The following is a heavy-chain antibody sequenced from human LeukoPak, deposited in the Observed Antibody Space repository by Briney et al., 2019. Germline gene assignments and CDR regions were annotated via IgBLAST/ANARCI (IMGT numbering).Heavy chain of an antibody. J-gene: IGHJ4*02. V-gene: IGHV1-24*01. CDR3: ATVNTAMVGFDY. CDR2: FDPEDGET. CDR1: GYALTELS. Sequence: ASVKVSCKVSGYALTELSMHWVRQAPGKGLEWMGGFDPEDGETIYAQKFQGRVTMTEDTSTDTAYMELSSMRSVDTAVYYCATVNTAMVGFDYWGPGTLVTVSS. D-gene: IGHD5-18*01.